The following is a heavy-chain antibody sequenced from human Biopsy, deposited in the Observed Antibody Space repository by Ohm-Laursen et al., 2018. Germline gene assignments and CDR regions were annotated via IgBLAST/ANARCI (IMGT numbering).Heavy chain of an antibody. D-gene: IGHD3-22*01. CDR1: GGSISNNNYY. CDR3: ARDYDTSGYYYVS. CDR2: IFYRGST. Sequence: SETLSLTCTVSGGSISNNNYYWGWIRQPPGKGLEWIGSIFYRGSTHYKPSLKSRVNMSVDTSKNQFSLKLNFVTAADTAVYYCARDYDTSGYYYVSWGQGTLVTVSS. V-gene: IGHV4-39*01. J-gene: IGHJ5*02.